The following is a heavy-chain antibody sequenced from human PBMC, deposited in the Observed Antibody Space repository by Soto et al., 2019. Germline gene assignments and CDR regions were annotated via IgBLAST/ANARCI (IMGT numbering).Heavy chain of an antibody. CDR2: IYNGGST. Sequence: SETLSLTCTVSGDSVSSVGFHWAWLRRPPGKGLEWIGYIYNGGSTYYRPSLESRMHMSLDATRIHYSLRLTSVTAADTAVYFCARAPVGLDTISYFDYWGQGKLPTVSS. V-gene: IGHV4-30-4*01. D-gene: IGHD3-3*01. CDR3: ARAPVGLDTISYFDY. CDR1: GDSVSSVGFH. J-gene: IGHJ4*02.